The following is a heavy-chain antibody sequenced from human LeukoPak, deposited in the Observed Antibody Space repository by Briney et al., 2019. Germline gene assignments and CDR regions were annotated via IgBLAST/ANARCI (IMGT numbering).Heavy chain of an antibody. V-gene: IGHV3-49*04. Sequence: GGSLGLSCTASGITFRNSAINWVRQAPGKGLEWVGFITSNSNGATAEYATSVKGRFSISRDDSTSIAYLQMNSLKSEDTGVYYCSFATSGWKATLDYWGRGSPVTVSS. D-gene: IGHD6-19*01. CDR1: GITFRNSA. CDR3: SFATSGWKATLDY. J-gene: IGHJ4*02. CDR2: ITSNSNGATA.